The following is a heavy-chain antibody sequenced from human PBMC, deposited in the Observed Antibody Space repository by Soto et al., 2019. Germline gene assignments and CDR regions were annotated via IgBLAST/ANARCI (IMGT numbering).Heavy chain of an antibody. J-gene: IGHJ4*02. CDR3: ARYGLITTCDVEFDC. D-gene: IGHD1-1*01. Sequence: EVQLVESGGGLVQPGGSLRLSCAASGFTFSNYWMHWVRQAPGKGLVWVSRIEGDGSGTTYADSVKGRFTISRDNAKNNLNKQMDRLRAGETAVYYCARYGLITTCDVEFDCWGQGTLVTVSS. V-gene: IGHV3-74*03. CDR2: IEGDGSGT. CDR1: GFTFSNYW.